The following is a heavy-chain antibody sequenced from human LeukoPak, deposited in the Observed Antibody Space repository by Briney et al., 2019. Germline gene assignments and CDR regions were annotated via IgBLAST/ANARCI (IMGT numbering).Heavy chain of an antibody. V-gene: IGHV4-39*07. CDR2: IYYSGST. J-gene: IGHJ5*02. CDR1: GGSISSSSYY. D-gene: IGHD3-10*01. Sequence: PSETLSLTCTVSGGSISSSSYYWGWIRQPPGKGLEWIGSIYYSGSTYYNPSLKSRVTISVDTSKNQFSLKLSSVTAADTAVYYCARASSPLYRGVIIWFDPWGQGTLVTVSS. CDR3: ARASSPLYRGVIIWFDP.